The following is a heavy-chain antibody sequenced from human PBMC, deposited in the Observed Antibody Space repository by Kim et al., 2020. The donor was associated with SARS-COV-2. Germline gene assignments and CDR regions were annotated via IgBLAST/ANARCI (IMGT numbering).Heavy chain of an antibody. Sequence: GGSLRLSCAASGFTFSSYSMNWVRQAPGKGLELVSSISSSSSYIYYADSVKGRFNISRDNAKNSLYLQMNSRRAKETAVYYCARGQRGAGAGIVNVNGFGPWGQGPRVTVSS. V-gene: IGHV3-21*01. J-gene: IGHJ5*02. CDR2: ISSSSSYI. D-gene: IGHD6-19*01. CDR1: GFTFSSYS. CDR3: ARGQRGAGAGIVNVNGFGP.